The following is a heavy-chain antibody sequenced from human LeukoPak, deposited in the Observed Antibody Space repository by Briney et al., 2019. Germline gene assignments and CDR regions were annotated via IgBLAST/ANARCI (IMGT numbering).Heavy chain of an antibody. J-gene: IGHJ5*02. V-gene: IGHV4-59*08. D-gene: IGHD3-10*01. CDR2: IYYSGST. Sequence: SETLSLTCTVSDGSSSSSSWNWIRQPPGKGLEWVGYIYYSGSTKYNPSLESRVTISVDTSKNQISLKLSSVTAADTAVYYCARHGRGTTMVRGVPNWFDPWGQGTLVTVSS. CDR1: DGSSSSSS. CDR3: ARHGRGTTMVRGVPNWFDP.